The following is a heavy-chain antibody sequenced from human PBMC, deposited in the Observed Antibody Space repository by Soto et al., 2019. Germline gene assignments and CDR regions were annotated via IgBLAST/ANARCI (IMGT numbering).Heavy chain of an antibody. D-gene: IGHD3-16*02. CDR1: GFTFSSYS. CDR2: ISSSSSTI. J-gene: IGHJ3*02. Sequence: PGGSLRLSCAASGFTFSSYSMNWVRQAPGKGLEWVSYISSSSSTIYYADSVKGRFTISRDNAKNSLYLQMNSLRDEDTAVYYCASSIMITFGGVIANDAFDIWGQGTMVTVSS. V-gene: IGHV3-48*02. CDR3: ASSIMITFGGVIANDAFDI.